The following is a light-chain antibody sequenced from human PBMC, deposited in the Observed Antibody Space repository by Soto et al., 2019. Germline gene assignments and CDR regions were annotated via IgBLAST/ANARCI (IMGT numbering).Light chain of an antibody. CDR3: QQYNNWPWT. CDR1: QSISDT. V-gene: IGKV3-15*01. Sequence: EIVITHSPATLSFSPVGRATLSCRASQSISDTLAWYQQKPGQAPRLLIYSASRRATGFPGRFSGSGSGTDFTLTISSLQSEDLAVYYCQQYNNWPWTFGQGTQGGYQ. J-gene: IGKJ1*01. CDR2: SAS.